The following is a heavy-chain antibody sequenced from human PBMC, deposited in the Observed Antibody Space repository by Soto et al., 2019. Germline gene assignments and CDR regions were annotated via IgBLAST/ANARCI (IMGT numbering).Heavy chain of an antibody. J-gene: IGHJ3*02. V-gene: IGHV4-31*03. CDR3: ARGIVATIYGAFDI. CDR1: GGSISSGGYY. Sequence: PSETLSLTCTVSGGSISSGGYYWSWIRQHPGKGLEWIGYIYYSGSTYYNPSLKSRVTISVGTSKNQFSLKLSSVTAADTAVYYCARGIVATIYGAFDIWGQGTMVTVSS. D-gene: IGHD5-12*01. CDR2: IYYSGST.